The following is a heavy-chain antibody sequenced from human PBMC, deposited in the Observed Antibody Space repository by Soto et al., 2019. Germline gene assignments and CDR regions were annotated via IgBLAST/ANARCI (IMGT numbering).Heavy chain of an antibody. CDR1: GGSISSSSYY. D-gene: IGHD3-3*01. Sequence: SETLSRTCTVSGGSISSSSYYWGWIRQPPGKGLEWIGSIYYSGSTYYNPSLKSRVTISVDTSKNQFSLKLSSVTAADTAVYYCASISITIFGVVIGYMDVWGKGTTVTVSS. CDR3: ASISITIFGVVIGYMDV. V-gene: IGHV4-39*01. J-gene: IGHJ6*03. CDR2: IYYSGST.